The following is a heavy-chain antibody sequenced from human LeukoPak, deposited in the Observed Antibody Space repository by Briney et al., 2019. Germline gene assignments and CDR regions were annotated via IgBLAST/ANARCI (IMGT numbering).Heavy chain of an antibody. Sequence: ASVKVSCKASGYTFTGYYMHWVRQAPGQGLEWMGWISPNSGGTNYAQKFQGRVTMTRDTSISTAYMELSRLRSDDTAVYYCARDFRGANWFDPWGQGTLVTVSS. CDR1: GYTFTGYY. CDR3: ARDFRGANWFDP. V-gene: IGHV1-2*02. D-gene: IGHD3-10*01. J-gene: IGHJ5*02. CDR2: ISPNSGGT.